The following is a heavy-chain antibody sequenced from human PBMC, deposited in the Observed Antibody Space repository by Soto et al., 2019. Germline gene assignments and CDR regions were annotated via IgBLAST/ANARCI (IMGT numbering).Heavy chain of an antibody. CDR2: IIPIFGTA. J-gene: IGHJ4*02. Sequence: QVQLVQSGAEVKKPGSSVKVSCKASGGTFSSYAISWVRQSPGQGLEWMGGIIPIFGTANYAQKFQGRVKSTADESTSTAYMELSSLRSEDTAVYYGARDLGAQQWLPTGWGQGTLVTVSS. CDR3: ARDLGAQQWLPTG. V-gene: IGHV1-69*12. D-gene: IGHD6-19*01. CDR1: GGTFSSYA.